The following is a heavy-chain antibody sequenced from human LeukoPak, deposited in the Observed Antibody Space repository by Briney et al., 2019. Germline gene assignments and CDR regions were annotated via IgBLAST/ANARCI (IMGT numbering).Heavy chain of an antibody. Sequence: GGSLRLSCAASGFTFSSYGMHWVRQAPGKGLEWVAVIWYDGSNKYYADSVKGRITISRDNSKNTLYLQMNSLRAEDTAVYYCARAHEYSYGSAPYYYYGMDVWGQGTTVTVSS. D-gene: IGHD5-18*01. CDR3: ARAHEYSYGSAPYYYYGMDV. V-gene: IGHV3-33*01. J-gene: IGHJ6*02. CDR2: IWYDGSNK. CDR1: GFTFSSYG.